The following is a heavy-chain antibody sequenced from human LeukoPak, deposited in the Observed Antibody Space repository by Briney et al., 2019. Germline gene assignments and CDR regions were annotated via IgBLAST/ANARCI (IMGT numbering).Heavy chain of an antibody. D-gene: IGHD3-22*01. CDR3: ARDYGPEGMIVVVTPNFDY. CDR1: GYTFTSYY. Sequence: GASVKVSCKASGYTFTSYYLHWVRQAPGQGLEWMGWISAYNGNTNYAQKLQGRVTMTTDTSTSTAYMELRSLRSDDTAVYYCARDYGPEGMIVVVTPNFDYWGQGTLVTVSS. CDR2: ISAYNGNT. J-gene: IGHJ4*02. V-gene: IGHV1-18*04.